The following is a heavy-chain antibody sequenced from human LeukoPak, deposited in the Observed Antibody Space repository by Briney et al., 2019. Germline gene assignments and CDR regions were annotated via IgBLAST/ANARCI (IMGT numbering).Heavy chain of an antibody. Sequence: GGSLRLSCAASGFTVGSNYMECVRQAPGKGLEWVSVVYSGGSTYYADYVKGRFTIARDYSKNTLYLQMNNLRAEDTAVYYCASPSAEMTAINGWYFDVWGRGTLVTVSS. CDR3: ASPSAEMTAINGWYFDV. V-gene: IGHV3-66*01. J-gene: IGHJ2*01. CDR2: VYSGGST. D-gene: IGHD5-24*01. CDR1: GFTVGSNY.